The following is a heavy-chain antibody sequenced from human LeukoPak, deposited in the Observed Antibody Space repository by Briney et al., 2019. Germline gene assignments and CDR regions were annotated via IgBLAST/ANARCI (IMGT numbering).Heavy chain of an antibody. CDR3: ARGDGSYCSPMDV. D-gene: IGHD1-26*01. J-gene: IGHJ6*03. V-gene: IGHV3-30*04. Sequence: GGSLRLSCAASGFTFSSYAMHWVRQAPGKGLEWVAVISYDGSNKYYADSVKGRFTISRDNSKNTLYLQMNSLRAEDTAVYYCARGDGSYCSPMDVWGKGTTVTVSS. CDR2: ISYDGSNK. CDR1: GFTFSSYA.